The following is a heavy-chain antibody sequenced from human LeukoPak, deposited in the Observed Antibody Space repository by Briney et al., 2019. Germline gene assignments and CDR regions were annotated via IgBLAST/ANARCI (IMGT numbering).Heavy chain of an antibody. CDR1: GGSISSYY. D-gene: IGHD3-16*01. Sequence: SETLSLACTVSGGSISSYYWSWIRQPPGKGLEWIGYIYYSGSTNYNPSLKSRVTISVDTSKNQFSLKLSSVTAADTAVYYCARHTLGPSSGMDVWGQGTTVTVSS. J-gene: IGHJ6*02. CDR3: ARHTLGPSSGMDV. V-gene: IGHV4-59*08. CDR2: IYYSGST.